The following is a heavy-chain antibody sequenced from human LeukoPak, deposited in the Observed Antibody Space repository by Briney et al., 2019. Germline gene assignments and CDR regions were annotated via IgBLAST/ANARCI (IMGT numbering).Heavy chain of an antibody. CDR3: ARAEGVVVAAHIDV. CDR2: ISAYNGNT. J-gene: IGHJ6*03. V-gene: IGHV1-18*01. Sequence: ASVKVSCKASGYTFTNYGIYWVRQAPGQGLEWMAWISAYNGNTNYAQKLQGRVTVTTDTSTSTAYMELRSLRSDDTAIHYCARAEGVVVAAHIDVWGKGTTVTVSS. CDR1: GYTFTNYG. D-gene: IGHD2-15*01.